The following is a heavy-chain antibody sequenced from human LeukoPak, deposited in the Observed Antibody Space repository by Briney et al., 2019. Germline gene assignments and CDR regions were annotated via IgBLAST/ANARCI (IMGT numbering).Heavy chain of an antibody. CDR3: AHSVVVVPAAPGPQLWFDP. CDR2: IYWNDDK. CDR1: GDSLSSGGYS. V-gene: IGHV2-5*01. D-gene: IGHD2-2*01. Sequence: TLSLTCEVSGDSLSSGGYSWSWIRQPPGKALEWLALIYWNDDKHYSPSLKSRLTITKDTSKNQVVLTMTNMDPVDTATYYCAHSVVVVPAAPGPQLWFDPWGQGTLVTVSS. J-gene: IGHJ5*02.